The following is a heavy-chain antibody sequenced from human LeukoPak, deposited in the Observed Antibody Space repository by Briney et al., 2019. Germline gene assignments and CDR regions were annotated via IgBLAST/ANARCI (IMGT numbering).Heavy chain of an antibody. V-gene: IGHV4-39*01. Sequence: SETLSLTCTVSGGSISSSSYYWGWIRQPPGKGLEWIGSIYYSGSTYYNPSLKSRVTISVDTSKDQFSLKLSSATAADTAVYYCARRKDGQVDYWGQGTLVTVSS. J-gene: IGHJ4*02. CDR2: IYYSGST. CDR3: ARRKDGQVDY. D-gene: IGHD5-24*01. CDR1: GGSISSSSYY.